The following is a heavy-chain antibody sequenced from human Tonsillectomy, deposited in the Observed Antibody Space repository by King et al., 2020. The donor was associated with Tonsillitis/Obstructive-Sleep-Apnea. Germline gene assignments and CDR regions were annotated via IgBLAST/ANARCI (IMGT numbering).Heavy chain of an antibody. V-gene: IGHV3-23*04. D-gene: IGHD3-10*01. CDR3: ARLRITMIGGVIYYMDV. J-gene: IGHJ6*03. CDR2: ISDSGGST. Sequence: VQLVESGGGLVQPGGSLRLSCVASGFTFSSYAMSWVRQAPGKGLDWVSGISDSGGSTFYANSVKGLFTISRENSDNTLYLQMNSLRAEDAAVFYCARLRITMIGGVIYYMDVWGKGTTVTVSS. CDR1: GFTFSSYA.